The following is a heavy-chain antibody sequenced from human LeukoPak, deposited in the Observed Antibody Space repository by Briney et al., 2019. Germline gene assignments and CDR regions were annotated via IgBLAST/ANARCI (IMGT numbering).Heavy chain of an antibody. CDR3: ARGGDGYNSDLDY. CDR1: GFSFSSNS. V-gene: IGHV3-48*01. D-gene: IGHD5-24*01. J-gene: IGHJ4*02. Sequence: GGSLRLSCAASGFSFSSNSMNWVRQAPGKGLEWVSYISGSSSTIYYADSVKGRFTISRDNAKNSLYLQMNSLRAEDTAMYYCARGGDGYNSDLDYWGQGTLVTVSS. CDR2: ISGSSSTI.